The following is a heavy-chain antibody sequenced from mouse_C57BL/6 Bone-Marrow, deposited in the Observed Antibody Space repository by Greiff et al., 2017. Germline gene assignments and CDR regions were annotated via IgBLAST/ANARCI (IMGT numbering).Heavy chain of an antibody. D-gene: IGHD4-1*01. Sequence: EVQLQQSGPELVKPGASVKISCKASGYSFTDYNMNWVKQSNGKSLEWIGVFNPNYGTTSYNQKFKGKSTLTVDPSSSTAYMQLNSLTSEDSAVYYCARTGTLYYYAMDYWGQGTSVTVSS. CDR3: ARTGTLYYYAMDY. J-gene: IGHJ4*01. V-gene: IGHV1-39*01. CDR2: FNPNYGTT. CDR1: GYSFTDYN.